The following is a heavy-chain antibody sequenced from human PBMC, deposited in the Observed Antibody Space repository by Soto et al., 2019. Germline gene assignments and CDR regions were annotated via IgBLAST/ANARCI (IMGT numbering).Heavy chain of an antibody. CDR1: GGSISSYY. V-gene: IGHV4-59*01. J-gene: IGHJ5*02. Sequence: ETLSLTCTVSGGSISSYYWSWIRQPPGKGLEWIGYIYYSGSTNYNPSLKSRVTISVDTSKNQFSLKLSSVTAADTAVYYCARERYSGYDAWGQGTLVTVSS. D-gene: IGHD5-12*01. CDR3: ARERYSGYDA. CDR2: IYYSGST.